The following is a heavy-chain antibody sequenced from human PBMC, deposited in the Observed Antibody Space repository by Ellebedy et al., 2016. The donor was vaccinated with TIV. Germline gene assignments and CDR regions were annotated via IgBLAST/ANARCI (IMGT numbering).Heavy chain of an antibody. J-gene: IGHJ3*02. V-gene: IGHV3-30*18. CDR2: ISYDGSDK. CDR3: AKDFGNRGEHAFDI. CDR1: GFTFSSYG. D-gene: IGHD1-14*01. Sequence: GGSLRLSCAASGFTFSSYGMHWVRQAPGRGLEWVAVISYDGSDKYYADSVKGRFTISRDNSKNTLYLQMNSLRAEDTAVYYCAKDFGNRGEHAFDIWGQGTMVTVSS.